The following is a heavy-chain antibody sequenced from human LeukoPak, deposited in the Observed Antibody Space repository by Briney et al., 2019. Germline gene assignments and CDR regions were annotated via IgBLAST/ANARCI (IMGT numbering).Heavy chain of an antibody. J-gene: IGHJ4*02. V-gene: IGHV4-39*01. CDR1: GGSISSSSYY. Sequence: PSETLSLTCTVSGGSISSSSYYWGWIRQPPGKGLEWIGSIYYSGSTYYNPSLKRRVTISVDTSKNQFSLKLSSVTAADTAVYYCARQGVSLVRGFDYWGQGALVTVSS. D-gene: IGHD6-6*01. CDR2: IYYSGST. CDR3: ARQGVSLVRGFDY.